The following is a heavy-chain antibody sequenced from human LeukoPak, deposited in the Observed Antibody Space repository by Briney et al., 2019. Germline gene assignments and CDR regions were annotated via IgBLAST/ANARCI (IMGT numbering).Heavy chain of an antibody. D-gene: IGHD3-3*01. CDR3: ARHPDLED. V-gene: IGHV4-39*01. CDR2: INYSGTT. Sequence: SETLSLTCTVSGGSISTSGVFWGWIRQPPGKGLEWIGSINYSGTTYYNPSLKSRVTISVDTSKNQFSLKLTSITAADTAVYYCARHPDLEDWGQGTPVTVSS. CDR1: GGSISTSGVF. J-gene: IGHJ4*02.